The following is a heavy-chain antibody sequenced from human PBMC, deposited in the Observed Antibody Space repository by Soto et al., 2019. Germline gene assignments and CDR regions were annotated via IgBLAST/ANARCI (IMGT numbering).Heavy chain of an antibody. CDR3: AKDYGPTGYYGMDV. CDR1: GFTFDDYA. CDR2: ISWNSGSI. Sequence: DVQLVESGGGLVQPGRSLRLSCAASGFTFDDYAMHWVRQAPGKGLEWVSGISWNSGSIGYADSVKGRFTISRDNAKNSLYLQMNSLRAEDTALYYCAKDYGPTGYYGMDVWGQGTTVTVSS. V-gene: IGHV3-9*01. D-gene: IGHD3-10*01. J-gene: IGHJ6*02.